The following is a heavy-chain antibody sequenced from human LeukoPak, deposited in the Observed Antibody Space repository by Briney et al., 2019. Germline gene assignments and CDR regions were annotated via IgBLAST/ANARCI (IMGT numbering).Heavy chain of an antibody. CDR2: VAHDGSFT. CDR1: GFRISEYA. D-gene: IGHD3-10*01. V-gene: IGHV3-30*04. CDR3: AREMRVYYPHY. Sequence: GGSLRLSCAASGFRISEYAMNWVRQAPGKGLEWVAIVAHDGSFTSYADSVKDRFTITRDDPKNTLYLQMNSLRAEDTALYYCAREMRVYYPHYWGQGTLLTVSS. J-gene: IGHJ4*02.